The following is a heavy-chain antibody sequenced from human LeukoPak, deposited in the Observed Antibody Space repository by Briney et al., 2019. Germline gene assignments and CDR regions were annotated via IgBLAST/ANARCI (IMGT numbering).Heavy chain of an antibody. V-gene: IGHV3-53*01. D-gene: IGHD3-16*02. CDR3: ARGSRITFGGVIVHYFDY. CDR2: LYSAGST. CDR1: EFGVKYNY. J-gene: IGHJ4*02. Sequence: GGSLRLSCAASEFGVKYNYMTWVRQAPGKGLEWVSLLYSAGSTNYADSVKGRFTISRDDSKNTVYLQMNSLRAEDTAVYYCARGSRITFGGVIVHYFDYWGQGTLVTVSS.